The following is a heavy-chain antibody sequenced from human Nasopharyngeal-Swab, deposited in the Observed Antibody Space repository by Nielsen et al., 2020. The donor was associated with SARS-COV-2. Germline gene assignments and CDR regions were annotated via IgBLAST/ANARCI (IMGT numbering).Heavy chain of an antibody. Sequence: GESLKISCAASGSTFSSYGMHWVRQAPGKGLEWVAVIWYDGSNKYYADSVKGRFTISRDNSKNTLYLQMNSLRAEDTAVYYCARDLGGAAAGTDYWGQGTLVTVSS. CDR2: IWYDGSNK. CDR1: GSTFSSYG. D-gene: IGHD6-13*01. CDR3: ARDLGGAAAGTDY. J-gene: IGHJ4*02. V-gene: IGHV3-33*01.